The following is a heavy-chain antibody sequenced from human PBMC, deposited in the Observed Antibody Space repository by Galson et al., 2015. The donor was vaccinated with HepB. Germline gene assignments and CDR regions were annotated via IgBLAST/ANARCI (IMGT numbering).Heavy chain of an antibody. CDR2: IIPILGTP. Sequence: SVKVSCKASGGTFNTDTYSWVRQAPGQGLEWMGRIIPILGTPNFAQKFQGRVSITADKSTSTVYMDLRNLKSEDTAVYYCAREGVDGYYYYYDMNVWGQGTTVTVSS. V-gene: IGHV1-69*08. CDR1: GGTFNTDT. J-gene: IGHJ6*02. CDR3: AREGVDGYYYYYDMNV. D-gene: IGHD3-9*01.